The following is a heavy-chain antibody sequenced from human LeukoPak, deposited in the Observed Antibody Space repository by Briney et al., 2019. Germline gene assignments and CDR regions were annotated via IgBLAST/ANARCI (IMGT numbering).Heavy chain of an antibody. V-gene: IGHV3-23*01. CDR3: ARDPYCSGGSCYGTDY. Sequence: GGSLRLSCGASGFTFSTYAMSWVRQTPEKGLEWVSAISGSGGSTYYADSVKGRFTISRDNSKNTLYLQMNSLRAEDTAVYYCARDPYCSGGSCYGTDYWGQGTLVTVSS. CDR1: GFTFSTYA. D-gene: IGHD2-15*01. J-gene: IGHJ4*02. CDR2: ISGSGGST.